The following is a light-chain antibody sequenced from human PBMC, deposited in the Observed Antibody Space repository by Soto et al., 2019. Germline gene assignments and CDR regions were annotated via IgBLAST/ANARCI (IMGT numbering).Light chain of an antibody. V-gene: IGKV3-20*01. J-gene: IGKJ1*01. CDR3: QQYGSTRWT. CDR2: GAS. Sequence: DIVLTLTPGSLSLFPGERAPLSCRASQRVGSNYLAWYQQNPGKPPRLLMHGASSRASGIPDRFSGSGSGTDFTLTISRLAPEDFDVYYCQQYGSTRWTFGQGTKVDIK. CDR1: QRVGSNY.